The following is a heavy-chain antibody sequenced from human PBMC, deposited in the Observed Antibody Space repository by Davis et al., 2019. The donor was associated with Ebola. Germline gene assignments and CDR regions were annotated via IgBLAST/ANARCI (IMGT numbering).Heavy chain of an antibody. J-gene: IGHJ6*03. CDR1: GYTFTGYY. Sequence: ASVKVSCKASGYTFTGYYMHWVRQAPGQGLEWMGWINPNSGGTNYAQKFQGRVTMTRDTSISTAYMELSRLRSDDTAVYYCAREGTAYAISSYYYYMDVWGKGTTVTVSS. V-gene: IGHV1-2*02. CDR2: INPNSGGT. D-gene: IGHD1-14*01. CDR3: AREGTAYAISSYYYYMDV.